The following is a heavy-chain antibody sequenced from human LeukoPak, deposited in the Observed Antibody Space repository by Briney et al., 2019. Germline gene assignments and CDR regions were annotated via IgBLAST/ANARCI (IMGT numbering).Heavy chain of an antibody. D-gene: IGHD3-10*01. J-gene: IGHJ4*02. CDR3: GRDLGGSGSYYYE. CDR2: IYHTGTT. Sequence: SETLSLTCAVSGYSISSGYYWVWLRQPPGKGLEWIASIYHTGTTYYNPSLKSRVTISLDTSKNQFSLKLSSVTAADTAVYYCGRDLGGSGSYYYEWGQGTLVTVSS. CDR1: GYSISSGYY. V-gene: IGHV4-38-2*02.